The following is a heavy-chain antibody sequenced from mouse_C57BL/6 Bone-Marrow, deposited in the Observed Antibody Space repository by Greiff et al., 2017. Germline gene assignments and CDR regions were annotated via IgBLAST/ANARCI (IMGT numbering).Heavy chain of an antibody. D-gene: IGHD2-3*01. Sequence: VKLLESGAELMKPGASVKLSCKASGYTFTGYWIAWVKQRPGHGLEWIGKILPGSGSTNYNEKFKGKATFTADTSSNPAYMQLSSLTTEDSAIYYCASEGWLLALDDRGPGTSVTVSS. CDR2: ILPGSGST. J-gene: IGHJ4*01. V-gene: IGHV1-9*01. CDR3: ASEGWLLALDD. CDR1: GYTFTGYW.